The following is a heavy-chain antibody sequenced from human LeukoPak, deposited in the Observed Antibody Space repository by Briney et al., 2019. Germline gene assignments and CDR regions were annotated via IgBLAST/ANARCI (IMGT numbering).Heavy chain of an antibody. D-gene: IGHD2/OR15-2a*01. CDR1: GFTFSTYA. V-gene: IGHV3-23*01. CDR2: ISRSGGST. Sequence: GGSLRLSCAASGFTFSTYAMSWVRQAPGKGLEWVSTISRSGGSTYYADSVKGRFTISRDNSRNTLYLQMNSLRAEDTAVYYCARSGLSRFGLWGQGTLVTVSS. CDR3: ARSGLSRFGL. J-gene: IGHJ4*02.